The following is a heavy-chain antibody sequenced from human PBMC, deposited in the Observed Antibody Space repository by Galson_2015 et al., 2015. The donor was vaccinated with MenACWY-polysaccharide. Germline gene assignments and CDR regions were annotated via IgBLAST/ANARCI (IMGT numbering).Heavy chain of an antibody. CDR1: GFSIISYA. Sequence: SLRLSCAASGFSIISYAVNWVRQAPGKGLEWVAVISGSGTDIRYADSVKGRFTISRDTSKSTLYLQMNSLRAEDTAKYYCAKASQWGAAAVGSFDHWGQGTLVTVSS. CDR2: ISGSGTDI. V-gene: IGHV3-23*01. CDR3: AKASQWGAAAVGSFDH. J-gene: IGHJ4*02. D-gene: IGHD6-13*01.